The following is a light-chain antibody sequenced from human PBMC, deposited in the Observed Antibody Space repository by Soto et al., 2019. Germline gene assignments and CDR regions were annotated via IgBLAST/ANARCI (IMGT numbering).Light chain of an antibody. J-gene: IGLJ1*01. Sequence: QSVLTQPASVSGSPGQSITISCSGTSSDIGTYDHVAWYQQHPGKAPKLMIYEVSKRPSGVPDRFSGSKSGNTASLTVSGLQAEDEADYYCSSYANNNNFKFVFSTGTKVTLL. CDR3: SSYANNNNFKFV. CDR1: SSDIGTYDH. CDR2: EVS. V-gene: IGLV2-8*01.